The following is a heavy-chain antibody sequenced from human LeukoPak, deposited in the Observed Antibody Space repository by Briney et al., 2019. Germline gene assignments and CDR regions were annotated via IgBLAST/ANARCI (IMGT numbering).Heavy chain of an antibody. D-gene: IGHD3-22*01. CDR3: ARVTGYMIEDYFDY. Sequence: SETLSLTCTISGGSISSYYWSWIRQPPGKGLEWIGYIYYSGSTNYKPSLKSRVTISVETSKNQFSLKLRSVTAADTAVYYCARVTGYMIEDYFDYWGQGTLVTVSS. V-gene: IGHV4-59*01. J-gene: IGHJ4*02. CDR1: GGSISSYY. CDR2: IYYSGST.